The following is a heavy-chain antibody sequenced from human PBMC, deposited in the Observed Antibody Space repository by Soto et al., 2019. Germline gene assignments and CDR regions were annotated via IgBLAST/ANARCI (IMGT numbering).Heavy chain of an antibody. V-gene: IGHV3-30*18. D-gene: IGHD5-18*01. CDR2: ISYDGSNK. CDR1: GFTFSSYG. CDR3: AKDQDTAMVMPDY. J-gene: IGHJ4*02. Sequence: GGSLRLSCAASGFTFSSYGMHWVRQAPGKGLEWVAVISYDGSNKYYADSVKGRFTISRDNSKNTLYLQMNSLRAEDTAVYYCAKDQDTAMVMPDYWGQGTLVTVSS.